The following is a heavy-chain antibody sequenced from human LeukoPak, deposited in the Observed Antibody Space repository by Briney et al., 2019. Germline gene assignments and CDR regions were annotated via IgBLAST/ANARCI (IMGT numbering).Heavy chain of an antibody. CDR1: GFAFTTFA. D-gene: IGHD3-9*01. CDR3: ARGFDSSNILTGQRLFDF. CDR2: ISGSGSAR. Sequence: PGGSLRLSCKLSGFAFTTFALSWVRQAPGKGLEWVSSISGSGSARYYAASVRGRFSVSRNNSMNMVFLQVGSLRAEDTAVYFCARGFDSSNILTGQRLFDFWGQGTLVTVSS. V-gene: IGHV3-23*01. J-gene: IGHJ4*02.